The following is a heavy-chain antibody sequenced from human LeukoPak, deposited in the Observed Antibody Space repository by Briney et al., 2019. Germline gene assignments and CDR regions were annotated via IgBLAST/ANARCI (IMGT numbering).Heavy chain of an antibody. J-gene: IGHJ3*02. CDR2: IIPIIDIT. CDR3: AAEWELRGMDI. V-gene: IGHV1-69*04. Sequence: SVKVSCKASGGTFSSYALSWVRQAPGQGLEWMGRIIPIIDITNYAQKFQGRVTITADESTSTAYMELSSLRSEDTAVYYCAAEWELRGMDIWGQGTMVTVSS. CDR1: GGTFSSYA. D-gene: IGHD1-26*01.